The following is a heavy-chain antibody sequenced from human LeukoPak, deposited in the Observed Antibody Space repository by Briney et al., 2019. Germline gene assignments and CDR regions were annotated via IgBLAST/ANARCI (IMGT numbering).Heavy chain of an antibody. CDR3: ATSPTFDP. CDR1: GFTFSSYA. J-gene: IGHJ5*02. V-gene: IGHV3-23*01. Sequence: GGSLRLTCVASGFTFSSYAMSWVRQAPGKGLEWVSAISGSGGSTYYADSVKGRFTISRDNSKNTQYLQMTSLRAEDTAVYYCATSPTFDPWGQGTLVTVSS. CDR2: ISGSGGST.